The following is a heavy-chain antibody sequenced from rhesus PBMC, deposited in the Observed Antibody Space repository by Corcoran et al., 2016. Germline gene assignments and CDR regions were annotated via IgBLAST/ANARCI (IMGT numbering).Heavy chain of an antibody. D-gene: IGHD3S6*01. CDR2: IYGSGGST. J-gene: IGHJ4*01. V-gene: IGHV4-160*01. CDR3: ARSGDYGYYYTHFDY. Sequence: QVPLQESGPGLVKPSETLSLTCAVSGGSLRTNYWIWIRQPPGKGLEVSGRIYGSGGSTTYNPSLKSGVTISTDTSKNQVSLKLSSVTAADTAVYYCARSGDYGYYYTHFDYWGQGVLVTVSS. CDR1: GGSLRTNY.